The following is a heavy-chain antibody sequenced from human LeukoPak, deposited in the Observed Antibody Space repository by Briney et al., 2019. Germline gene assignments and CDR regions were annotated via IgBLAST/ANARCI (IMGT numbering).Heavy chain of an antibody. CDR3: AKQIVSGSMGCDF. CDR2: INFNSGGK. Sequence: ASVTVSCKSSAYTFSVYYIHWVRQAPGQGHEWMGWINFNSGGKIFAEKFQDRVTMARDTSISTAYMELSRLRSDDTAVYYCAKQIVSGSMGCDFWGQGTLVTVSS. J-gene: IGHJ4*02. D-gene: IGHD2-21*01. CDR1: AYTFSVYY. V-gene: IGHV1-2*02.